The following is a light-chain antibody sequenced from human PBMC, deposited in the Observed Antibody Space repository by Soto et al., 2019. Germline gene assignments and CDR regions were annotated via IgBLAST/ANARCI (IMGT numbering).Light chain of an antibody. Sequence: DIQMTQSPSSLSASVGDRVTITRWASQSISSYLNWFQQTPGKAPQLLIYGASSLQSGVPSRLRGSGSGTDFTLTISSLQPEDFATYYCQQANSFPITFGQGTRLEIK. V-gene: IGKV1-39*01. CDR1: QSISSY. J-gene: IGKJ5*01. CDR3: QQANSFPIT. CDR2: GAS.